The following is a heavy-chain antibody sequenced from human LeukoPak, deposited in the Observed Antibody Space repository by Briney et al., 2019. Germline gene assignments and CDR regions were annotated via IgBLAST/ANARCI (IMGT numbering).Heavy chain of an antibody. Sequence: GASVKVSCKASGGTFSSYAISWVRQAPGQGLEWMGGIIPIFGTANYAQKFQGRVTITTDESTGTAYMELSSLRSEDTAVYYCARVAAAHFDPWGQGTLVTVSS. D-gene: IGHD6-13*01. CDR3: ARVAAAHFDP. CDR1: GGTFSSYA. CDR2: IIPIFGTA. V-gene: IGHV1-69*05. J-gene: IGHJ5*02.